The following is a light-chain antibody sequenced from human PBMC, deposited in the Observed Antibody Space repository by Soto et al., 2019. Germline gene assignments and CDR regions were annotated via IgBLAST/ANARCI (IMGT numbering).Light chain of an antibody. J-gene: IGLJ1*01. CDR2: EVS. V-gene: IGLV2-18*01. CDR1: SSDVGSYNR. CDR3: SLYTNSSTYV. Sequence: QSALTQPPSVSGSPGQSVTISCTGTSSDVGSYNRVSWYQQPPGTASKLMIYEVSNRPSGVPDRFSGSKSGNTASLTISGLQAEDEADYYCSLYTNSSTYVFGTGTKVTVL.